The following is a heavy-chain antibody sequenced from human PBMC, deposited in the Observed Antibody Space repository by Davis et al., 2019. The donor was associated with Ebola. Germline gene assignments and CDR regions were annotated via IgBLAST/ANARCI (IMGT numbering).Heavy chain of an antibody. D-gene: IGHD2-8*02. CDR2: ISGRGDET. Sequence: GESLKISCAASGFTFNNYAMSWVRQAPVKGLEWVSSISGRGDETHYADSVKGRFSISRDNSKNTLYLQMNSLRAEDTAVYYCAKTRRIYCTGGVCYQYYFDYWGQGTLVTVSS. V-gene: IGHV3-23*01. J-gene: IGHJ4*02. CDR1: GFTFNNYA. CDR3: AKTRRIYCTGGVCYQYYFDY.